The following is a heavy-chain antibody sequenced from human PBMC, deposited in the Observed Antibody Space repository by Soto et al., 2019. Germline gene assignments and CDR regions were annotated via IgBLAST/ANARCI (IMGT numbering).Heavy chain of an antibody. V-gene: IGHV3-9*01. J-gene: IGHJ4*02. CDR3: AKDITTVVRGVITTYIY. Sequence: EVQLVESGGGLVQPGRSLRLSCAASGFTFDDYAMHWVRQAPGKGLEWVSGISWNSGSIGYADSVKGRFTISRDNAKNSLYLQMNSLRAEDTALYYCAKDITTVVRGVITTYIYWGQGTLVTVSS. CDR2: ISWNSGSI. D-gene: IGHD3-10*01. CDR1: GFTFDDYA.